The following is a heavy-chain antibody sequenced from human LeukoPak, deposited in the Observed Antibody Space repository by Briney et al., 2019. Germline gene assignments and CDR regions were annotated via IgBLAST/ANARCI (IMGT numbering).Heavy chain of an antibody. V-gene: IGHV4-59*01. D-gene: IGHD3-22*01. Sequence: SETLSLTCTVSGGSISSYYWSWIRQPPGKGLEWIGYIYYSGSTNYNPSLKSRVTISVDTSKNQFSLKLSSVTAADTAVYYCARARGSGYYDAFDLWGQGTMVTVSS. CDR2: IYYSGST. CDR1: GGSISSYY. J-gene: IGHJ3*01. CDR3: ARARGSGYYDAFDL.